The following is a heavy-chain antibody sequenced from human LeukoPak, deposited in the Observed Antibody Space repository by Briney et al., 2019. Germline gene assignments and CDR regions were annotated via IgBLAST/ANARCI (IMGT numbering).Heavy chain of an antibody. Sequence: GGSLRLSCIASGFTFGVFAMSWVRQAPGKGLEWVGLVRSKAYGGTTEYAAFVKGRFTISRDDSNNIAYLQMNSLKTEDTAVYFCTRAWGYYYDSSAYYYNYWGQGTLVTVSS. D-gene: IGHD3-22*01. J-gene: IGHJ4*02. V-gene: IGHV3-49*04. CDR2: VRSKAYGGTT. CDR1: GFTFGVFA. CDR3: TRAWGYYYDSSAYYYNY.